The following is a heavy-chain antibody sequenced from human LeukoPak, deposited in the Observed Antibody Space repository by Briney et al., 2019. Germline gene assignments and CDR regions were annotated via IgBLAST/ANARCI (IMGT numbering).Heavy chain of an antibody. Sequence: ASVKVSCKASGYTFTSYYMHWVRQAPGQGLEWMGIINPSGGSTSYAQKFQGRVTTTRDTSTSTVYMELSGLRSEDTAVYYCARRVSGDYGVPHSGDWYFDLWGRGTLVTVSS. CDR1: GYTFTSYY. V-gene: IGHV1-46*01. CDR2: INPSGGST. J-gene: IGHJ2*01. CDR3: ARRVSGDYGVPHSGDWYFDL. D-gene: IGHD4-17*01.